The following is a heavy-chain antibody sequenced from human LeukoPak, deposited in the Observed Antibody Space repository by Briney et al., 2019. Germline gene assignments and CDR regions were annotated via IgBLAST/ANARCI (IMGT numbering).Heavy chain of an antibody. J-gene: IGHJ4*02. Sequence: PSETLSLTCTVSGGSISSSLYHWGWIRQPPGKNLEWLGSIYYTGSTHYNPSLKSRVTVSVDTSENQFSLKLSSVTAADTAVYFCARGRRYYDTSGYYLDWYYFDYWGQGILVTVSS. D-gene: IGHD3-22*01. CDR1: GGSISSSLYH. CDR2: IYYTGST. CDR3: ARGRRYYDTSGYYLDWYYFDY. V-gene: IGHV4-39*07.